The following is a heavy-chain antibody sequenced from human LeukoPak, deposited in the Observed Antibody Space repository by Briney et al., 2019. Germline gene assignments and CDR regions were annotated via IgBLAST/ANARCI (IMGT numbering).Heavy chain of an antibody. CDR2: ISAYNGNT. D-gene: IGHD7-27*01. Sequence: ASVKVSCKASGYTFTSYGISWMRQAPGQGLEWMGWISAYNGNTNFAQKLQDRVTMTTDTSTSTAYMELRSLRSDDTAVYYCARAEKPNWGNYYYYCMDVWGKGTTVTVSS. V-gene: IGHV1-18*01. CDR1: GYTFTSYG. CDR3: ARAEKPNWGNYYYYCMDV. J-gene: IGHJ6*03.